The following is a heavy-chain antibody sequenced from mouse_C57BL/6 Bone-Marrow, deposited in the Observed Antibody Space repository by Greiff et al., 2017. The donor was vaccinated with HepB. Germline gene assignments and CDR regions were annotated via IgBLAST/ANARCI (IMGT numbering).Heavy chain of an antibody. J-gene: IGHJ4*01. Sequence: VQLQQSGAELVRPGASVTLSCKASGYTFTDYEMHWVKQTPVHGLEWIGAIDPETGGTAYNQKFKGKAILTADKSSSTAYMELRSLTSEDSAVYYCTRRRRPGGYAMDYWGQGTSVTVSS. D-gene: IGHD4-1*01. CDR3: TRRRRPGGYAMDY. CDR1: GYTFTDYE. CDR2: IDPETGGT. V-gene: IGHV1-15*01.